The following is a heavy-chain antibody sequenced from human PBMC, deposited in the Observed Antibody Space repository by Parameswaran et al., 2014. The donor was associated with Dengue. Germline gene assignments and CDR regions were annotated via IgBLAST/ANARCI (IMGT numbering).Heavy chain of an antibody. V-gene: IGHV4-59*13. D-gene: IGHD6-19*01. CDR2: IYYSGST. CDR3: ARTNSSGWPYYYYYGMDV. Sequence: PGKGLEWIGYIYYSGSTNYNPSLKSRVTISVDTSKNQFSLKLSSVTAADTAVYYCARTNSSGWPYYYYYGMDVWGPRDHGHRLL. J-gene: IGHJ6*01.